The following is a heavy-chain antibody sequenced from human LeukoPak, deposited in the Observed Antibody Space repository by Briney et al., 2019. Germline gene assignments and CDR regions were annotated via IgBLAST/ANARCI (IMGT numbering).Heavy chain of an antibody. CDR1: GGTFSSYA. Sequence: GASVKVSCKASGGTFSSYAISWVRQAPGQGLEWMGGIIPIFGTANYAQKFQGRVTMTEDTSTDTAYMELSSLRSEDTAVYYCATDLDKAVAGWNPNWGQGTLVTVSS. J-gene: IGHJ4*02. D-gene: IGHD6-19*01. CDR2: IIPIFGTA. CDR3: ATDLDKAVAGWNPN. V-gene: IGHV1-69*06.